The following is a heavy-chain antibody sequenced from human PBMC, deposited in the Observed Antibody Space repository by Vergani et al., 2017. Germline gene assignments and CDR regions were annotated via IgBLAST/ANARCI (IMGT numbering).Heavy chain of an antibody. Sequence: EKQLVQSGSETKKPGESLKISCQAFGYIFSNFWIGWVRQRHGRGLEWMGIIYPGDSEVKSNPTFRGQVIFSVDTSVNTAYHQWRSLQASDTATYFCASGGHGSENGGALQLWGQGTNITVSA. CDR1: GYIFSNFW. V-gene: IGHV5-51*01. CDR3: ASGGHGSENGGALQL. D-gene: IGHD3-10*01. CDR2: IYPGDSEV. J-gene: IGHJ3*01.